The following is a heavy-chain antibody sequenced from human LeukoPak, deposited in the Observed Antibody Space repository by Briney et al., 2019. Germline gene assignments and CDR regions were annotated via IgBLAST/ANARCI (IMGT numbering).Heavy chain of an antibody. Sequence: SETLSLTCTVSGGSISSGGYYWSWIRQHPGKGLEWIGYIYYSGSTYYNPSLKSRVTISVDTSKNQFSLKLSSVTAADTAVYYCARARFYGSGSYSFDYWGQGTLVTVSS. CDR3: ARARFYGSGSYSFDY. J-gene: IGHJ4*02. CDR2: IYYSGST. D-gene: IGHD3-10*01. CDR1: GGSISSGGYY. V-gene: IGHV4-31*03.